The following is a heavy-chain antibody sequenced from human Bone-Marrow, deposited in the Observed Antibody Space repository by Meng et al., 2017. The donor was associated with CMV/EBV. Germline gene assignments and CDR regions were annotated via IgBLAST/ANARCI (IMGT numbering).Heavy chain of an antibody. CDR3: ARDSPPYYYGMDV. V-gene: IGHV3-11*01. CDR1: GFTFSDYY. Sequence: LSLTCAASGFTFSDYYMSWIRQAPGKGLEWVSYISSSGSTIYYADSVKGRFTISRYNAKNSLYLQMNSLRAEDTAVYYCARDSPPYYYGMDVWGQGTTATVSS. J-gene: IGHJ6*02. CDR2: ISSSGSTI.